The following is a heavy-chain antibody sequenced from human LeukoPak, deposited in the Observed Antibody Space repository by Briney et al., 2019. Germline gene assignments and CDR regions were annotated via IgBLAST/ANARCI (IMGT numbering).Heavy chain of an antibody. CDR1: GFTFSSHA. J-gene: IGHJ4*02. CDR2: INSGAST. D-gene: IGHD1-26*01. V-gene: IGHV3-23*01. Sequence: GGSLRLSCTASGFTFSSHAITWVRQAPGKGLDWISTINSGASTFYADSVRGRFTISRDNSKNTLYLQMNSLRAEDTAVYYCAKVRSGSYYVGDYWGQGTLVTVSS. CDR3: AKVRSGSYYVGDY.